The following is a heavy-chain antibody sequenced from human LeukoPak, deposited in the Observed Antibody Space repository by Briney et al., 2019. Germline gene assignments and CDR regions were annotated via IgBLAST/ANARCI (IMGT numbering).Heavy chain of an antibody. J-gene: IGHJ4*02. Sequence: GSSLRLSCAASGFTIDDYAMDWVRQAQGKGLEWVSGISWNSGSIGYADSVKGRFTISRDNAKNSRYLQMNSLRAEDTALYYCAKDSRGGGATTFFDYWGQGTLVTVSS. CDR2: ISWNSGSI. CDR1: GFTIDDYA. V-gene: IGHV3-9*01. CDR3: AKDSRGGGATTFFDY. D-gene: IGHD1-26*01.